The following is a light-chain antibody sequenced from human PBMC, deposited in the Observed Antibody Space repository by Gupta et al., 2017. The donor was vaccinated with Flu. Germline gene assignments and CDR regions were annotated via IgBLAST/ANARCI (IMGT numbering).Light chain of an antibody. CDR3: QHYSRASTMYT. V-gene: IGKV3-20*01. CDR1: QSITSSY. J-gene: IGKJ2*01. CDR2: GAS. Sequence: DIVLTQSPGTLSLSPGERATLFCRASQSITSSYLAWYQHKPGQAPRLLMYGASTRATGIPDRFSGGGSGTDFTLNISRLEPEDFAVYYCQHYSRASTMYTFGQGTKLELK.